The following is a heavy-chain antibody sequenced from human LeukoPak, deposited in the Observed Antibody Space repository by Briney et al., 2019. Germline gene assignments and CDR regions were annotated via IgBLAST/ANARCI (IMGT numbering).Heavy chain of an antibody. CDR1: GGSFSGYY. CDR2: INHSGST. V-gene: IGHV4-34*01. D-gene: IGHD3-9*01. Sequence: SETLSLTCAVYGGSFSGYYWSWIRQPPGKGLEWIGEINHSGSTNYNPSLKSRVTISVDTSKNQFSLKLSSVTAADTAVYYCARGPRPSYDILTGYSYYFDYWGQGILVTVSS. CDR3: ARGPRPSYDILTGYSYYFDY. J-gene: IGHJ4*02.